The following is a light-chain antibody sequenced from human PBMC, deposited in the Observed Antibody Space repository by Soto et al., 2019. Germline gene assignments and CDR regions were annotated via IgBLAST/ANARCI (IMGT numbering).Light chain of an antibody. Sequence: EIVLTQAPATLYLSPGERATLSCRASQSVSSYLAWYQQKPGQAPRLLIYDASNRATGIPARFSGSGSGTDFTLTIKSLEPEDFAVYSCLRRSDWEFSFGAGTKVDIK. CDR3: LRRSDWEFS. V-gene: IGKV3-11*01. CDR2: DAS. CDR1: QSVSSY. J-gene: IGKJ3*01.